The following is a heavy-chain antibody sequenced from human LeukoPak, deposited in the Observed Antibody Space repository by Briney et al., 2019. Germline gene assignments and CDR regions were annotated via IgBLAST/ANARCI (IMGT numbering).Heavy chain of an antibody. Sequence: PGGSLRLSCAASGFTSDDYAMHWVRQAPGKGLEWVSGISWNSGSIGYADSAKGRFTISRDNAKNSLYLQMNSLRAEDTALYYCAKDKYDILTGEFDYWGQGTLVTVSS. CDR1: GFTSDDYA. V-gene: IGHV3-9*02. CDR2: ISWNSGSI. CDR3: AKDKYDILTGEFDY. D-gene: IGHD3-9*01. J-gene: IGHJ4*02.